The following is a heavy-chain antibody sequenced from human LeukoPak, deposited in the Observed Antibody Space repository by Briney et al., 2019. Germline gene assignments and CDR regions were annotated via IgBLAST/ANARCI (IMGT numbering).Heavy chain of an antibody. CDR3: VRESYYYGMDV. Sequence: SETLSLTCTVSGGSISSYYWSWIRQPPGKGLEWIGYIYNSGSINYNPSLKSRVTISEDTSKNQFSLKMSSVTAADTAVYYCVRESYYYGMDVWGQGTTVTVSS. CDR2: IYNSGSI. CDR1: GGSISSYY. J-gene: IGHJ6*02. V-gene: IGHV4-59*01.